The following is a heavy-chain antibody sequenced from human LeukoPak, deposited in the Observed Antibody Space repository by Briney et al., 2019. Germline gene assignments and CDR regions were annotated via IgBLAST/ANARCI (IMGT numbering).Heavy chain of an antibody. Sequence: EASVKVSCKASGGTFSSYAISWVRQAPGQGLEWMGWISAYNGNTNYAQKFQGRVTITADESTSTAYMELSSLRSEDTAVYYCAREVATGPFDYWGQGTLVTVSS. D-gene: IGHD5-12*01. J-gene: IGHJ4*02. V-gene: IGHV1-69*13. CDR3: AREVATGPFDY. CDR1: GGTFSSYA. CDR2: ISAYNGNT.